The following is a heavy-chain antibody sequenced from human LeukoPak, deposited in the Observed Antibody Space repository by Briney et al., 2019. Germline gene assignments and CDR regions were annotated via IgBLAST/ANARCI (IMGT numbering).Heavy chain of an antibody. CDR1: GFTFSSYA. Sequence: GRSLRLSCAASGFTFSSYAMHWVRQAPGKGLEWVAVISYDGSNKYYADSVKGRFTISRDNSKNTLYLQMNSLRAEDTAVYYCAKDLGAAAGDDCWGQGTLVTVSS. J-gene: IGHJ4*02. CDR3: AKDLGAAAGDDC. D-gene: IGHD6-13*01. CDR2: ISYDGSNK. V-gene: IGHV3-30-3*01.